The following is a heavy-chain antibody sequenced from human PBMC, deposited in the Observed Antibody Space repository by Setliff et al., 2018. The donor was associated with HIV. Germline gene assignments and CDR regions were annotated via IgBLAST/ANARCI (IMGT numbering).Heavy chain of an antibody. V-gene: IGHV5-51*01. CDR2: VYPGDSDA. CDR3: AKYSPAAWFDS. CDR1: GYSFTNYW. D-gene: IGHD2-15*01. J-gene: IGHJ5*01. Sequence: PGESLKISCKGSGYSFTNYWIGWVRQMPGKGLEWMGIVYPGDSDAKYSPSFQGQVTISVDKSIRTAYLQWDNLRASDTAMYYCAKYSPAAWFDSWGQGTLVTVS.